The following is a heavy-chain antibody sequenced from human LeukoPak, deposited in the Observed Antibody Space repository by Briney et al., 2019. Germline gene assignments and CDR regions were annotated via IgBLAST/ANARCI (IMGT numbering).Heavy chain of an antibody. CDR1: EHNFSSSF. Sequence: GASVKVSCKATEHNFSSSFVHWGRQAPGQGLEWMGVINPRGGGTAYAQKFQGRVTMTSDTSGTTLYMDLSSLRSEDTALYYCARLQSHGGYYESCGEGALVTVSS. D-gene: IGHD3-16*01. CDR3: ARLQSHGGYYES. CDR2: INPRGGGT. V-gene: IGHV1-46*01. J-gene: IGHJ4*02.